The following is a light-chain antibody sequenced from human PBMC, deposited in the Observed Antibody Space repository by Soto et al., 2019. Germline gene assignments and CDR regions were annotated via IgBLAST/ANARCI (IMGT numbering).Light chain of an antibody. J-gene: IGKJ1*01. CDR2: DAS. Sequence: EIVMTQSPVTLSVSPGERATLSCRASQSVSSYLAWYQQKPGQAPRLLIYDASNRATGIPARFSGSGSGTDITLTISSLEPEDFAVYYCQQRSNWLWTFGQGTKVDI. CDR1: QSVSSY. V-gene: IGKV3-11*01. CDR3: QQRSNWLWT.